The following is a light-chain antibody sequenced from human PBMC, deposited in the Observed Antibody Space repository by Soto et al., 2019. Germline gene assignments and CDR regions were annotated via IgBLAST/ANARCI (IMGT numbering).Light chain of an antibody. J-gene: IGLJ2*01. CDR3: SSYTGTRPV. V-gene: IGLV2-14*03. Sequence: QSALTQPASVSGSPGQSITISCTGTTSDVGGYDYVSWYQHHPGKAPKLMIYDVSNRPSGVSNRFSGSKSGNTASLTISGLQADDEADYYCSSYTGTRPVFGGGTKLTVL. CDR2: DVS. CDR1: TSDVGGYDY.